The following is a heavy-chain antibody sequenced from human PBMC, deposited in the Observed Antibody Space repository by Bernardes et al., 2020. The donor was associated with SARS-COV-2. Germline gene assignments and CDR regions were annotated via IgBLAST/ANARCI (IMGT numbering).Heavy chain of an antibody. Sequence: GGSLRLSCVASEFTFSGFAMTWVRQVPGKGLEWVSVISASGDITYYADSVKGRFTISRDNSKNTLYLQMNSLRVEDTAVYYCAKGINTHTPTWPHWGQGILVTVSS. V-gene: IGHV3-23*01. D-gene: IGHD2-2*02. CDR1: EFTFSGFA. CDR3: AKGINTHTPTWPH. J-gene: IGHJ4*02. CDR2: ISASGDIT.